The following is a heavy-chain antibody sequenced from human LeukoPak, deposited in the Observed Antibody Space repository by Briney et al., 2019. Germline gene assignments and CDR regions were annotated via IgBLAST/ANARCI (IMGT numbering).Heavy chain of an antibody. V-gene: IGHV1-2*02. CDR1: GYTFTDYY. CDR2: INPNSGGT. CDR3: ARDRPYCSSTSCPLYYYYMDV. J-gene: IGHJ6*03. Sequence: ASVKVSCKASGYTFTDYYMHWVRQAPGQGLEWMGWINPNSGGTNYAQKFQGRVTMTRDTSISTAYMELSRLRSDDTAVYYCARDRPYCSSTSCPLYYYYMDVWGKGTTVTVSS. D-gene: IGHD2-2*01.